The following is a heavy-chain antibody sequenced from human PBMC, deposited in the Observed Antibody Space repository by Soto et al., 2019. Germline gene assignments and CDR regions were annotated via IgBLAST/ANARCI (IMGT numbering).Heavy chain of an antibody. D-gene: IGHD1-1*01. CDR2: IWHDGRRI. Sequence: PGGSLRLSCTTSGFTFSSFAMHWVRQAPGKGLEWVAIIWHDGRRISYADSVKGRFTVSRDNSGDTLYLQMNSLRAEDTAIYYCVRDNNWSFDYWGQGILVTVSS. CDR1: GFTFSSFA. CDR3: VRDNNWSFDY. J-gene: IGHJ4*02. V-gene: IGHV3-33*01.